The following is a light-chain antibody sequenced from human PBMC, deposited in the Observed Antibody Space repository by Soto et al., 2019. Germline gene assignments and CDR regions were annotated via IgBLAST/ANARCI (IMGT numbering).Light chain of an antibody. CDR3: ELFNSYPLS. V-gene: IGKV1-9*01. Sequence: RRTLSPTYLSASVGDRATITGQASQDMRNYCNWYQQKPGKAPKLLIYAASTLQSGVPSRFSGSGSGTDFTLTIFCLQPEDCTTYKSELFNSYPLSFG. J-gene: IGKJ4*01. CDR1: QDMRNY. CDR2: AAS.